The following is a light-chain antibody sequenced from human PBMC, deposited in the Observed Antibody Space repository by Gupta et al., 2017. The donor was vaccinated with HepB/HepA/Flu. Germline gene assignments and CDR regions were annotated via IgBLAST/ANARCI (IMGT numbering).Light chain of an antibody. CDR1: SSNIGSNP. Sequence: QSVLTQPPLASGTPGQRVTISCSGSSSNIGSNPVNWYQQLPGTAPKLLIYDNNQRPSGVPDRFSGSKSGTSASLAISGLQSEDEADYFCAAWDDSLNGRYVFGTGTKVTVL. CDR2: DNN. J-gene: IGLJ1*01. V-gene: IGLV1-44*01. CDR3: AAWDDSLNGRYV.